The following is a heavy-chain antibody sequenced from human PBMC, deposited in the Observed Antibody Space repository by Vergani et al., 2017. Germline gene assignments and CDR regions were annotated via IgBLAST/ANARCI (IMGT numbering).Heavy chain of an antibody. CDR2: MNPNSGNT. CDR1: GYTFTSYD. D-gene: IGHD2-15*01. J-gene: IGHJ4*02. CDR3: ARVPYPGRGYCRGGSCYSVRYYFDY. Sequence: QVQLVQSGAEVKKPGASVKVSCKASGYTFTSYDINWVRQATGQGLEWMGWMNPNSGNTGYAQKFQGRVTMTRNTSISTAYMELSSLRSEDTAVYYCARVPYPGRGYCRGGSCYSVRYYFDYWGQGTLVTVSS. V-gene: IGHV1-8*01.